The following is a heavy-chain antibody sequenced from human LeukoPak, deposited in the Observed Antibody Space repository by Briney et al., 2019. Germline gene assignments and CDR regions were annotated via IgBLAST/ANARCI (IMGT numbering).Heavy chain of an antibody. D-gene: IGHD2-21*02. Sequence: GGSLRLSCAASGFTFSSYWMSWVRQAPGKGLEWVANIKQDGSEKYYVDSVKGRFTISRDNAKNSLYLQMNSLRAEDTAVYYCARTMLAYCGGDCYPADAFDIWGQGTMVTASS. J-gene: IGHJ3*02. CDR2: IKQDGSEK. CDR1: GFTFSSYW. CDR3: ARTMLAYCGGDCYPADAFDI. V-gene: IGHV3-7*01.